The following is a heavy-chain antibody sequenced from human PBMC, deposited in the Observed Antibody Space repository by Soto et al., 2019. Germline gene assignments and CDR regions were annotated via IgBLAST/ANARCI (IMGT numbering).Heavy chain of an antibody. CDR2: IYWNDAE. J-gene: IGHJ5*02. Sequence: QITLKESGPTLVKPTQTLTLTCSLAGFSLTTTGVGVGWIRQPPGKSLEWLALIYWNDAEYYNPSLRGRVTITKDTSKNQVVLTVANMDPVDTGTYYCARRMMTVTNYFDPWGQGTLVTVSS. V-gene: IGHV2-5*01. CDR3: ARRMMTVTNYFDP. CDR1: GFSLTTTGVG. D-gene: IGHD4-17*01.